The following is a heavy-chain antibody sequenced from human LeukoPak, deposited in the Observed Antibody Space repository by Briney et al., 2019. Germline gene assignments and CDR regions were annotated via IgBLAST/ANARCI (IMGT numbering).Heavy chain of an antibody. CDR2: ISSSSGI. CDR1: GFTFSSYE. V-gene: IGHV3-48*03. CDR3: ARGFSY. J-gene: IGHJ4*02. Sequence: PGGSLRLSCIASGFTFSSYEMSWVRQAPGKGLEWVSYISSSSGIFYADSVKGRFTISRDNAKNSLYLQMNSPRAEDTAVYYCARGFSYWGQGTLVTVSS.